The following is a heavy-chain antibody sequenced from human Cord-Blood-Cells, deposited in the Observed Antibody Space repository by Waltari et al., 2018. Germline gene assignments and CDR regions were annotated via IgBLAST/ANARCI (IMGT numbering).Heavy chain of an antibody. CDR2: NYYSGST. V-gene: IGHV4-39*01. D-gene: IGHD1-26*01. J-gene: IGHJ1*01. CDR3: ARHQWELLFYFQH. Sequence: QLQLQESGPGLVKPSETLSLTCTVSGGSISSSSYYWGWSRQPPRKGLEWSGSNYYSGSTYTNASLKSRVTISVYTSKNHFSLKLSSATAADTAVYYCARHQWELLFYFQHWGQGTLVTVSS. CDR1: GGSISSSSYY.